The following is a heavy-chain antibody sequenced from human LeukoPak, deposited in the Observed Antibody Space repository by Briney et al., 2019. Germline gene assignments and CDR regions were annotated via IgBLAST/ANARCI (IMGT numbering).Heavy chain of an antibody. V-gene: IGHV3-53*05. CDR2: IYSGTST. Sequence: GGSLRLSCAASGFTVNSKYMSWIRQAPGKGLEWVSVIYSGTSTYYADSVKGRFTISRDNSKNTLYLQMNSLRAEDMALYYCAKESPLGGYFDYWGQGTLVTVSS. CDR3: AKESPLGGYFDY. CDR1: GFTVNSKY. D-gene: IGHD1-26*01. J-gene: IGHJ4*02.